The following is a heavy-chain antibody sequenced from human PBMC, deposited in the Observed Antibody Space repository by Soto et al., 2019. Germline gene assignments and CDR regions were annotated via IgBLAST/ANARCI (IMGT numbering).Heavy chain of an antibody. J-gene: IGHJ6*02. V-gene: IGHV1-69*13. Sequence: ASVKVSCKASGGTFSSYAISWVRQAPGQGLEWMGGIIPIFGTANYAQKFQGRVTITADESTSTAYMELSSLRSEDTAVYYCARGAGRYQLLKATYYYYGMDVWGQGTTVTVSS. D-gene: IGHD2-2*01. CDR1: GGTFSSYA. CDR3: ARGAGRYQLLKATYYYYGMDV. CDR2: IIPIFGTA.